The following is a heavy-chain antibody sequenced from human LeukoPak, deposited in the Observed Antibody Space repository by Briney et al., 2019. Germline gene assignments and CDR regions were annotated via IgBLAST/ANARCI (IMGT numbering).Heavy chain of an antibody. Sequence: GSLRLSCAASGFTFSSYGMHWVRQAPGKGLEWVAFIRYDGSNKYYADSVKGRFTISRDNSKNTLYLQMNSLRAEDTAVYYCAKAATGYWYFDLWGRGTLVTVSS. V-gene: IGHV3-30*02. CDR2: IRYDGSNK. CDR1: GFTFSSYG. CDR3: AKAATGYWYFDL. J-gene: IGHJ2*01. D-gene: IGHD3-9*01.